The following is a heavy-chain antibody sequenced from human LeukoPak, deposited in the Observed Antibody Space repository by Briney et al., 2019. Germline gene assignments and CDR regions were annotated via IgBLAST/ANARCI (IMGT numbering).Heavy chain of an antibody. V-gene: IGHV1-18*01. CDR1: GYTFTSYG. J-gene: IGHJ4*02. CDR3: ASEASGGDYDSSGLGYDY. D-gene: IGHD3-22*01. CDR2: ISAYNGNT. Sequence: ASVKVSCKASGYTFTSYGISWVRQAPGQGLEWMGWISAYNGNTNYAQKLQGRVTMTTDTSTSTAYMELRSLRSDDTAVYYCASEASGGDYDSSGLGYDYWGQGTLVTVSS.